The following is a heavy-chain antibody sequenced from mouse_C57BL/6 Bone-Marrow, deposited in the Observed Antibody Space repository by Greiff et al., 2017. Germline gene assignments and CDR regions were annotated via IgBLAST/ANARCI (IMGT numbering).Heavy chain of an antibody. V-gene: IGHV14-4*01. CDR1: GFNIKDDY. Sequence: VQLQQSGAELVRPGDSVKLSCTASGFNIKDDYMHWVKQRPEQGLEWIGWIDPENGDTEYASKFQGKATITADTSSNTAYLQLSSLTSEDTAVYYCTGSQAWFAYWGQGTLVTVSA. D-gene: IGHD1-1*01. CDR3: TGSQAWFAY. J-gene: IGHJ3*01. CDR2: IDPENGDT.